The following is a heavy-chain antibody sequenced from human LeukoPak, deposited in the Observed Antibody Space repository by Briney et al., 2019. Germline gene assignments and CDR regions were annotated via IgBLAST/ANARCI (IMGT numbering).Heavy chain of an antibody. Sequence: SETLSLTCTVSGGSISSYYWSWLRQPPGKGLEWLGYIYYSGSTNYNPSLKSRVTISVDTSKSQFSLKLSSVTAADTAVYYCASGRTVNYYYGMDVWGKGTTVTVSS. CDR1: GGSISSYY. V-gene: IGHV4-59*01. D-gene: IGHD4-17*01. CDR3: ASGRTVNYYYGMDV. J-gene: IGHJ6*04. CDR2: IYYSGST.